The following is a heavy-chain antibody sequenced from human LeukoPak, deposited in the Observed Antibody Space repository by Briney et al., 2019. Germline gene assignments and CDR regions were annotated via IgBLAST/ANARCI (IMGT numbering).Heavy chain of an antibody. Sequence: PSETLSLTCTVSDDSISDYYRGWIRQPPGKGLEWIGYFHNCGTSTYNPSLKSRVTISADTSKNQFSLKLNSLITADTAVYYCTRGAGWLIDYWGQGILVTVSS. CDR3: TRGAGWLIDY. CDR2: FHNCGTS. D-gene: IGHD3-16*01. J-gene: IGHJ4*02. CDR1: DDSISDYY. V-gene: IGHV4-59*01.